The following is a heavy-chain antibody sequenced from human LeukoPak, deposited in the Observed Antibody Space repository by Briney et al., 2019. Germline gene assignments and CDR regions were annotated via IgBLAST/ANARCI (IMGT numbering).Heavy chain of an antibody. CDR2: ISGSGGST. CDR3: ARVGIVVIPAARFDC. V-gene: IGHV3-23*01. D-gene: IGHD2-2*01. CDR1: GFTFNSYA. J-gene: IGHJ4*02. Sequence: GGSLRLSCAASGFTFNSYAMSWVRQAPGKALEWVSAISGSGGSTYYADSVKGWFTISRDNSKNTLYLQMNSLRAEDTAVYYCARVGIVVIPAARFDCWGQGTLVTVSS.